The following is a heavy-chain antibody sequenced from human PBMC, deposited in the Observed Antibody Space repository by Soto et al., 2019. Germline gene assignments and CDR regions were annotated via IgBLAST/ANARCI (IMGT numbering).Heavy chain of an antibody. CDR3: ARGWYAGSFDY. Sequence: SETLSLTCTVSGGSIISYYWSWIRQPPGKGLEWIGEINHSGSTNYNPSLKSRVTISVDTSKNQFSLKLSSVTAADTAVYYCARGWYAGSFDYWGQGTLVTVSS. J-gene: IGHJ4*02. CDR1: GGSIISYY. CDR2: INHSGST. D-gene: IGHD6-13*01. V-gene: IGHV4-34*01.